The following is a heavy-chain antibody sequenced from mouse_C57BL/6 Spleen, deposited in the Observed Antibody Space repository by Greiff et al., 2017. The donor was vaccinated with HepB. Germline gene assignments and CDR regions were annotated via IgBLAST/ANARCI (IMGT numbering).Heavy chain of an antibody. CDR3: VKGDYYGSSYDAMDY. CDR1: GFTFNTYA. D-gene: IGHD1-1*01. Sequence: DVQLVESGGGLVQPKGSLKLSCAASGFTFNTYAMHWVRQAPGKGLEWVARIRSKSSNYATYYADSVKDRFTISRDDSQSMLYLQMNNLKTEDTAMYYCVKGDYYGSSYDAMDYWGQGTSVTVSS. V-gene: IGHV10-3*01. J-gene: IGHJ4*01. CDR2: IRSKSSNYAT.